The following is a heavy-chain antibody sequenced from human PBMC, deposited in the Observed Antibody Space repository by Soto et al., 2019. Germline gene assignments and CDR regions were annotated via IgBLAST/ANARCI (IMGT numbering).Heavy chain of an antibody. Sequence: QVQLVESGGGVVQPGRSLRLSCAASGFTFSSYGMHWVRQAPGKGLEWVAVISYDGSNKYYADSVKGRFTISRDNSKNTLYLQMNSLRAEDTAVYYCAIDQVLSPADGMDVWGQGTTVTVSS. CDR3: AIDQVLSPADGMDV. CDR1: GFTFSSYG. CDR2: ISYDGSNK. D-gene: IGHD2-15*01. J-gene: IGHJ6*02. V-gene: IGHV3-30*03.